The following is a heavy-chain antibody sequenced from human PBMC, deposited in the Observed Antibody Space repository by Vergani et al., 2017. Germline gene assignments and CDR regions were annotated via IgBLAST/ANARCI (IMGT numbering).Heavy chain of an antibody. CDR3: VRTVALWFGETKDGGWFDP. D-gene: IGHD3-10*01. CDR1: GYSITSGYY. V-gene: IGHV4-38-2*01. J-gene: IGHJ5*02. Sequence: QVQLLESGPGLLKPPETLSLTCSVSGYSITSGYYWGWIRQPPGRGLEWIGSIDHTGSAYYNPSPKSRVTVSVDTSMNQVSLKLNAVTAADTAVYYCVRTVALWFGETKDGGWFDPWGQGTLVTVTS. CDR2: IDHTGSA.